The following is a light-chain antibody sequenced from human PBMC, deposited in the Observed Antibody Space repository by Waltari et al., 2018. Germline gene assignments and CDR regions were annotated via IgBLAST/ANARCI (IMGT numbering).Light chain of an antibody. CDR1: QTISRY. Sequence: DIQMTQSPSSMSASVGDRVTVTCRASQTISRYLNWYQQKPGKAPNLLIYAASSLQSGVPSRFSGSGSGRDFTLIITSLQPEDFATYYCQQSYSFTRTFGQGTKVEIK. CDR3: QQSYSFTRT. V-gene: IGKV1-39*01. CDR2: AAS. J-gene: IGKJ1*01.